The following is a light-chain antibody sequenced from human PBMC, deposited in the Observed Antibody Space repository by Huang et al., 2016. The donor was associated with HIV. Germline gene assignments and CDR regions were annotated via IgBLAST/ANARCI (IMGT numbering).Light chain of an antibody. CDR2: DTS. J-gene: IGKJ3*01. CDR1: QSVSSY. V-gene: IGKV3-11*01. CDR3: QLRSNWLTFI. Sequence: EIVLTQSPATLSLSPGERATLSCRASQSVSSYLAWYQHKPGQAPRLLIYDTSNRATGIPARFSGSVSGTDFTLTISSLEPEDFAVYDCQLRSNWLTFIFGPGTIVDIK.